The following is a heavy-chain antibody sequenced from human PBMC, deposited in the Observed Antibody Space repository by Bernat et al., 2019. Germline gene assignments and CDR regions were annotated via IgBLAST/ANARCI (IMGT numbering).Heavy chain of an antibody. V-gene: IGHV3-23*01. Sequence: EVQLLESGGGLVQPGGSLRLSCAASGFTFSSYAMSWVRQAPGKGLEWVSAISGSGGSTYYADSVKGRFTISRDDSKNTLYLQKNSLRAEDTAVYYCGKITGDMEYYFDYWGQGTLVTVSS. J-gene: IGHJ4*02. CDR1: GFTFSSYA. CDR2: ISGSGGST. D-gene: IGHD7-27*01. CDR3: GKITGDMEYYFDY.